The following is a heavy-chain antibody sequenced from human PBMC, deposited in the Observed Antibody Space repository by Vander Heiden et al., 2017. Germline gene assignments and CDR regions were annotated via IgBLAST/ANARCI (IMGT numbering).Heavy chain of an antibody. CDR2: TRNKANSYTT. Sequence: EVQLVESGGGLVQPGGSLRLSWSASGFTFSDHYMDWVRQAPGKGLEWVGRTRNKANSYTTEYAASVKGRFTISRDDSKNSLYLQMNSLKTEDTAVYYCARGRVSYFDYWGQGTLVTVSS. J-gene: IGHJ4*02. CDR1: GFTFSDHY. D-gene: IGHD2-21*01. V-gene: IGHV3-72*01. CDR3: ARGRVSYFDY.